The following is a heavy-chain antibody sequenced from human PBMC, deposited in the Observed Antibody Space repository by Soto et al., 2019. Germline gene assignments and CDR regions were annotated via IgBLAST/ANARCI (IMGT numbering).Heavy chain of an antibody. CDR1: GGPISSRDYY. V-gene: IGHV4-61*08. J-gene: IGHJ4*02. Sequence: SETLSLTCTVSGGPISSRDYYRSWLRQPPGKGLEWIGYIYYSGSTNYNPSLKSRVTISVDTSKNQFSLKLSSVTAADTAVYYCASRPPFGELLFPLRYWGQGTLVTVSS. D-gene: IGHD3-10*01. CDR3: ASRPPFGELLFPLRY. CDR2: IYYSGST.